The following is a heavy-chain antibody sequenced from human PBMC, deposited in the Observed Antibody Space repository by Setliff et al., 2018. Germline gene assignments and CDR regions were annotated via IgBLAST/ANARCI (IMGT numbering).Heavy chain of an antibody. V-gene: IGHV1-46*01. D-gene: IGHD3-3*01. J-gene: IGHJ4*02. CDR3: ARENTAKNFWGEESDY. CDR1: GYTFTTYY. CDR2: INPGDGST. Sequence: GASVKVSCKASGYTFTTYYMHWVRQAPGQGLEWMGVINPGDGSTTYAQKFQGRVKMTRDTSTNTVYMQLNSLRFEDRAVHYCARENTAKNFWGEESDYWGQGTLVT.